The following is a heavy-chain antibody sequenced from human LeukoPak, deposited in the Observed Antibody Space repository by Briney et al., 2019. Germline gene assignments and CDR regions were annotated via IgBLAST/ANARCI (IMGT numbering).Heavy chain of an antibody. CDR1: GGTFSSYA. CDR2: IIPILGIA. Sequence: ASVKVSCKASGGTFSSYAISWVRQAPGQGLEWMGRIIPILGIANYAQKFQGRVTITADKSTSTAYMELSSLRSEDTAVYYCARDPSTGTTSSDGDYWGQGTLVTVSS. D-gene: IGHD1-1*01. J-gene: IGHJ4*02. CDR3: ARDPSTGTTSSDGDY. V-gene: IGHV1-69*04.